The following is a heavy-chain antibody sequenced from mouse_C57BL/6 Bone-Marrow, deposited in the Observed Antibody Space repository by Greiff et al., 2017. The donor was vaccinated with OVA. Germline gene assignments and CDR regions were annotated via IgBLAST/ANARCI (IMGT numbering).Heavy chain of an antibody. J-gene: IGHJ2*01. CDR1: GFTFSSYG. CDR3: ARQDY. Sequence: VLWGESGGDLVKPGGSLHLSFSSSGFTFSSYGMSWVRQTPDKRLEWVATISSGGSYTYYPDSVKGRFTISRDNAKNTLYLQMSSLKSEDTAMYYCARQDYWGQGTTLTVSS. CDR2: ISSGGSYT. V-gene: IGHV5-6*01.